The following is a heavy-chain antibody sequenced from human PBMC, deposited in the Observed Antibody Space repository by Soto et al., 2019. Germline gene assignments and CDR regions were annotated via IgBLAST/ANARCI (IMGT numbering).Heavy chain of an antibody. J-gene: IGHJ3*02. CDR3: AREAYCGGDCSDDAFDI. CDR2: ISAYNGNT. Sequence: ASVKVSCKASGYTFTSYGISWVRQAPGQGLEWMGWISAYNGNTNYAQKLQGRVTMTTDTSTSKAYMELRSLRSDDTAVYYCAREAYCGGDCSDDAFDIWGQGTMVTVSS. CDR1: GYTFTSYG. D-gene: IGHD2-21*01. V-gene: IGHV1-18*01.